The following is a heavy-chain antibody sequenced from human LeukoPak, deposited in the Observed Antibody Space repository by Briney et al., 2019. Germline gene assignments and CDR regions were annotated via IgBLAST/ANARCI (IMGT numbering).Heavy chain of an antibody. CDR1: GGSISSSSYD. J-gene: IGHJ4*02. V-gene: IGHV4-39*01. CDR3: ARQGAFNY. D-gene: IGHD3-16*01. CDR2: IYYSGST. Sequence: TSETLSLTCTVSGGSISSSSYDWGWIRQPPGKGLEWIGCIYYSGSTYYNPSLKSRFTISVDTSKNQFSLKLSSVTAADTAVYYCARQGAFNYWGQGTLVTVSS.